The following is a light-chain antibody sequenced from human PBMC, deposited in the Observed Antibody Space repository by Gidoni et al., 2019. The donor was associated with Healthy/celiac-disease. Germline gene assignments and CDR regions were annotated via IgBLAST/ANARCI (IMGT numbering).Light chain of an antibody. Sequence: DIKLTQSPSFLSASVGDRVTITCRASQGISSYLAWYQQKPGKAPKLLIYAASTLQSGVPSRFSGSGSGTEFTLTIGSLQPEDFATYYCQQLNSYPRTFGQXTKVEIK. J-gene: IGKJ1*01. CDR3: QQLNSYPRT. CDR1: QGISSY. CDR2: AAS. V-gene: IGKV1-9*01.